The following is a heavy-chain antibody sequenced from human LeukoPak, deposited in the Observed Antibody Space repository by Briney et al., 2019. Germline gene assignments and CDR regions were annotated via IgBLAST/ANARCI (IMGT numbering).Heavy chain of an antibody. CDR1: AYTFTTYG. Sequence: AAGTVSCKASAYTFTTYGISWVRQAPGQGLEWMGWISAYNGNTNYAQKLQGRVTMTTDTSTSTAYMELRSLRSDDTAVYYCARDSSSGWYVYWGQGTLVTVSS. V-gene: IGHV1-18*01. CDR3: ARDSSSGWYVY. D-gene: IGHD6-19*01. J-gene: IGHJ4*02. CDR2: ISAYNGNT.